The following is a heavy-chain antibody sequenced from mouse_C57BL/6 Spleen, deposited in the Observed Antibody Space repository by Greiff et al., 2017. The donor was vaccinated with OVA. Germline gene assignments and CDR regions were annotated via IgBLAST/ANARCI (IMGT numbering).Heavy chain of an antibody. V-gene: IGHV1-50*01. D-gene: IGHD1-1*01. Sequence: VQLQQSGAELVKPGASVKLSCKASGYTFTSYWMQWVKQRPGQGLEWIGEIDPSDSYTNYNQKFKGKATLTVDPSSSTAYMQLSSLTSEDSAVYYCARPSITTVVATNWYFDVWGTGTTVTVSS. CDR3: ARPSITTVVATNWYFDV. CDR1: GYTFTSYW. J-gene: IGHJ1*03. CDR2: IDPSDSYT.